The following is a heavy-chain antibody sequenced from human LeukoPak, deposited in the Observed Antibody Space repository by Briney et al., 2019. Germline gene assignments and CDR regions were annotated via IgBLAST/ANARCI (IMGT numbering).Heavy chain of an antibody. CDR3: ARSSTGYMDV. Sequence: GGSLRLSCVASGFTFSSYTMNWVRQAPGKGLAWVSYISSNSSSIYYADSVKGRFTISRDNAKNSLYLQMNSLRAEDTAVYYCARSSTGYMDVWGKGTTVTVSS. J-gene: IGHJ6*03. CDR1: GFTFSSYT. CDR2: ISSNSSSI. D-gene: IGHD2-15*01. V-gene: IGHV3-48*01.